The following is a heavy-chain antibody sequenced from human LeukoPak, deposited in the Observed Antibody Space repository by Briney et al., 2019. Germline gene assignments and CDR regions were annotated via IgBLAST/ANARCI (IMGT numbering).Heavy chain of an antibody. D-gene: IGHD5-18*01. J-gene: IGHJ3*02. V-gene: IGHV4-59*08. CDR3: ARQKNPEGGYSSVTDAFDI. CDR2: IYYSGST. Sequence: SETQSLTCTVSGGSISSYYWSWIRQPPGKGLEWIGYIYYSGSTNYNPSLKSRVTISVDTSKNQFSLKLSSVTAADTAVYYCARQKNPEGGYSSVTDAFDIWGQGTMVTISS. CDR1: GGSISSYY.